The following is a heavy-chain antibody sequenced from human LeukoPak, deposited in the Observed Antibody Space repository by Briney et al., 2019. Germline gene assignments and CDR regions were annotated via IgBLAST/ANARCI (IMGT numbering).Heavy chain of an antibody. CDR2: INDSGNT. CDR1: GGSSTGYY. CDR3: ARVSGYCSDGVCRFDY. D-gene: IGHD2-8*01. Sequence: KPSETLSLTCAVYGGSSTGYYWSWIRQPPGKGLEWIGEINDSGNTSYSPSLESRITISVDTSKNQFSLNLNSVTAADTAVYYCARVSGYCSDGVCRFDYWGQGALVTVSS. J-gene: IGHJ4*02. V-gene: IGHV4-34*01.